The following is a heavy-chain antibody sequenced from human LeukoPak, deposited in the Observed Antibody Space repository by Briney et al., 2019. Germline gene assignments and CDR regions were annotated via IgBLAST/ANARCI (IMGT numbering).Heavy chain of an antibody. CDR3: ARGTGRGSYFAGVY. D-gene: IGHD1-26*01. Sequence: GGSLRLFCAASGFTFSSYEMNWVRQAPGKGLEWVSYISSSGSTLYYADSVKGRFTISRDNAKNSLYLQMNSLRAEDTAVYYCARGTGRGSYFAGVYWGQGTLVTVSS. CDR1: GFTFSSYE. CDR2: ISSSGSTL. J-gene: IGHJ4*02. V-gene: IGHV3-48*03.